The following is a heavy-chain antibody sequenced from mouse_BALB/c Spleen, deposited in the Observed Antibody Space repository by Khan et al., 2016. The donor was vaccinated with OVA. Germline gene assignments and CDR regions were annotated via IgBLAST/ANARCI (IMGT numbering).Heavy chain of an antibody. CDR2: ISYSGSN. CDR3: ARWFTY. Sequence: EVQLVESGPGLVKPSQSLSLTCTVTGYSITSDYAWNWIRQFPGNKLEWMGYISYSGSNTYNPSLKSRISITRDTSKNQFFLQLNSVTTEDTATXFCARWFTYWGQGTLVTVSA. CDR1: GYSITSDYA. V-gene: IGHV3-2*02. J-gene: IGHJ3*01.